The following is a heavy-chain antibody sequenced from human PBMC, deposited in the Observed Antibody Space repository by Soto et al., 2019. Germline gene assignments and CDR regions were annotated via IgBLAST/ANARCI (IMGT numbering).Heavy chain of an antibody. J-gene: IGHJ4*02. CDR1: GGTFSSYT. CDR3: AGGHVWYSGSYHYDS. Sequence: QVQLVQSGAEVKKPGSSVKVSCKASGGTFSSYTISWVRQAPGQGLEWMGRIIPILGIANYAQKFQGRVTITADKSTREDYMWQSNQRFEDTAVNYCAGGHVWYSGSYHYDSRGQRNLVTASS. CDR2: IIPILGIA. V-gene: IGHV1-69*02. D-gene: IGHD1-26*01.